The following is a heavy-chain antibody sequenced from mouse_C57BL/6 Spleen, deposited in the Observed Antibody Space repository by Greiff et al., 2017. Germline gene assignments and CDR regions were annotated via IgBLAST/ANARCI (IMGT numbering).Heavy chain of an antibody. Sequence: VNLVESGAELVRPGASVKLSCKASGYTFTDYYINWVKQRPGQGLEWIARIYPGSGNTYYNEKFKGKATLTAEKSSSTAYMQLSSLTSEDSAVYFCARDYCGNNYEYYFDYWGQGTTLTVSS. D-gene: IGHD1-1*01. CDR2: IYPGSGNT. V-gene: IGHV1-76*01. CDR3: ARDYCGNNYEYYFDY. CDR1: GYTFTDYY. J-gene: IGHJ2*01.